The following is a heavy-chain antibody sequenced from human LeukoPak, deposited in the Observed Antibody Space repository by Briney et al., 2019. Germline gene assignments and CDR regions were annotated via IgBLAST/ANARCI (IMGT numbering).Heavy chain of an antibody. V-gene: IGHV1-8*01. D-gene: IGHD4-23*01. CDR3: ARGHYGGNRYFDI. CDR1: GYAFRSYE. CDR2: IHPNSGKT. J-gene: IGHJ4*02. Sequence: ASVKVSCKASGYAFRSYEINWVRQAPGQGLEWVGWIHPNSGKTGYAQKFQGRVTMTRDTSTETAFMELSSLKFDDTAIFYCARGHYGGNRYFDIWGQGTLVTVSS.